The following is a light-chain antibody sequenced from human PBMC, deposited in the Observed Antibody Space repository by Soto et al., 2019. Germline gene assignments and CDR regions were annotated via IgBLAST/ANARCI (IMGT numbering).Light chain of an antibody. CDR1: SSNIGSYN. CDR2: RNY. J-gene: IGLJ2*01. Sequence: QSVLTQPPSASGTPGQRVTISCSGSSSNIGSYNVYWYQQLPGTAPKLLIYRNYHRPSGVPDRFSGSKSGTSASLAISGLRSEDEADYHCAAWDDSLSGVVFGGGTKLTVL. V-gene: IGLV1-47*01. CDR3: AAWDDSLSGVV.